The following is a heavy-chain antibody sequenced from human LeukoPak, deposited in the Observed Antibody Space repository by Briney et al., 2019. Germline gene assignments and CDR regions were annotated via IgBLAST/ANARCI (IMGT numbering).Heavy chain of an antibody. CDR3: ARENAVAGTVCFDY. CDR2: IYPRDGST. J-gene: IGHJ4*02. CDR1: GYTFTSNY. V-gene: IGHV1-46*01. Sequence: ASVKVSCKASGYTFTSNYIHWVRQAPGQGLEWMGMIYPRDGSTSYAQKFQGRVTMTRNTSISTAYMELSSLRSEDTAVYYCARENAVAGTVCFDYWGQGTLVTVSS. D-gene: IGHD6-19*01.